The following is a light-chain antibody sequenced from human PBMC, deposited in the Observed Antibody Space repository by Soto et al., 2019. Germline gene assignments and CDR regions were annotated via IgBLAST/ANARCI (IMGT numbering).Light chain of an antibody. V-gene: IGLV2-14*03. CDR3: CAYSTSGTHV. CDR1: SSDVGSYDY. J-gene: IGLJ1*01. Sequence: QSVLTQLASVYGSPGQSITFSCTGTSSDVGSYDYVSWHQQHPGKAPKLIIYDVNNRPSGVPSRFSGSKSGNTASLIISGLQTEDEADYYCCAYSTSGTHVFGTGTRSPS. CDR2: DVN.